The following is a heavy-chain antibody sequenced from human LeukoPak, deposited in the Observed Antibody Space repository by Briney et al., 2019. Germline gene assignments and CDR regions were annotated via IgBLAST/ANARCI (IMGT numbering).Heavy chain of an antibody. Sequence: GESLRLSCAASGFTFSSYSMNWVRQAPGKGLEWVSYISSSGSTIYYADSVKGRFTISRDNAKNSLYLQMNSLRAEDTAVYYCARDRIRLRDYWGQGTLVTVSS. D-gene: IGHD4-17*01. J-gene: IGHJ4*02. V-gene: IGHV3-48*04. CDR1: GFTFSSYS. CDR3: ARDRIRLRDY. CDR2: ISSSGSTI.